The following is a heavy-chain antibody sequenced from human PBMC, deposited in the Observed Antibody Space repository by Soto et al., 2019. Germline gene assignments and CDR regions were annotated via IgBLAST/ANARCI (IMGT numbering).Heavy chain of an antibody. CDR3: AAGGTRWLHSPLDY. J-gene: IGHJ4*02. Sequence: QVQLVQSGAEVKKPGASVKVTCKVSGHTLSELSMHWVRQAPGKGLEWMGGFDPEDGETISAQEFQGRVTMTEATSTDSTYMELSSLRSEYTAVYYCAAGGTRWLHSPLDYWGQGTLVTISS. CDR2: FDPEDGET. V-gene: IGHV1-24*01. D-gene: IGHD1-1*01. CDR1: GHTLSELS.